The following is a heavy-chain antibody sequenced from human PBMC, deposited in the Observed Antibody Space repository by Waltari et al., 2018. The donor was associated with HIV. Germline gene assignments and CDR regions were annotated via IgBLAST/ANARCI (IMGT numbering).Heavy chain of an antibody. D-gene: IGHD6-13*01. V-gene: IGHV3-23*01. CDR1: GFTFSNYG. CDR3: VKEHQYSHSWYSYYGMDV. J-gene: IGHJ6*02. Sequence: EVQVLESGGALVQPGGSMRRSCVASGFTFSNYGLSWVRQAPGKGLEWVSTISGSVGSTYYADSVKGRFTVSRDNSKNTLYLQMNSLRAEDTAVYFCVKEHQYSHSWYSYYGMDVWGQGTTVTVSS. CDR2: ISGSVGST.